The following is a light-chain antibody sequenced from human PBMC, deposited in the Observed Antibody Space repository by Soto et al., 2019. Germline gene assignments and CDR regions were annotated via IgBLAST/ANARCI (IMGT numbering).Light chain of an antibody. Sequence: DIQMTQSPSSLSASVGDRVTITCRASQDISNYLNWYQQRPGKAPKLLIYDASNLERGVPSRFSGTRSGTYFTFAITSLQPEDVATYYCLQSDSLPITFGQGTRLEI. CDR3: LQSDSLPIT. J-gene: IGKJ5*01. CDR1: QDISNY. V-gene: IGKV1-33*01. CDR2: DAS.